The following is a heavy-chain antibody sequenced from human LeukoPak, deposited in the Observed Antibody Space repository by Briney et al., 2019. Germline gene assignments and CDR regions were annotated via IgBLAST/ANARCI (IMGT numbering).Heavy chain of an antibody. CDR3: ASGYSYGADY. V-gene: IGHV4-39*01. D-gene: IGHD5-18*01. CDR2: IYYSGST. CDR1: GGSISSSSYY. J-gene: IGHJ4*02. Sequence: SETLSLTCTVSGGSISSSSYYWGWIRQPPGKGLEWIGSIYYSGSTYYNPSLKSRVTISVDTSKNQFSLKLSSVAAADTAVYYCASGYSYGADYWGQGTLVTVSS.